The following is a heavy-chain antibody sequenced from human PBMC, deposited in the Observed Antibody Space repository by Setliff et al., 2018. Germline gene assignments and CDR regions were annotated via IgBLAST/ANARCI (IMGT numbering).Heavy chain of an antibody. CDR1: GGTFRNYG. CDR2: TIPVFGTT. CDR3: VREGVDGRSSTDYRYYMDV. J-gene: IGHJ6*03. V-gene: IGHV1-69*05. D-gene: IGHD5-12*01. Sequence: SVKVSCKASGGTFRNYGISWVRQAPGQGLEWMGGTIPVFGTTDYSQKFQGRVTIITDESTSTAFMQLSSLRSDDTAVYYCVREGVDGRSSTDYRYYMDVWGKGTTVTVSS.